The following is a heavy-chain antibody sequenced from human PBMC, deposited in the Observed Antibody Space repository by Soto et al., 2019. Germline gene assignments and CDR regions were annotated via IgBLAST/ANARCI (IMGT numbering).Heavy chain of an antibody. CDR1: GFSLSTSGVG. V-gene: IGHV2-5*02. CDR3: AHRYYYGSGSLLPSYYFDY. J-gene: IGHJ4*02. Sequence: QITLKESGPTLVKPTQTLTLTCTFSGFSLSTSGVGVGWIRQPPGKALEWLALIYWDDDKRYSPSLKSRLTSTKDTAKNQVVLTMTNMDPVDTATYYCAHRYYYGSGSLLPSYYFDYWGQGTLVTVSS. D-gene: IGHD3-10*01. CDR2: IYWDDDK.